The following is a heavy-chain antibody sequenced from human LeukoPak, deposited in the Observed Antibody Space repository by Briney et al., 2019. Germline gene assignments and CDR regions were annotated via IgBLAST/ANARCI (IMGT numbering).Heavy chain of an antibody. Sequence: PGRSLRLSCAASGFTFSSYAMHWVRQAPGKGLEWVAVISYDGSNKYYADSVKGRFTISRDDSKNTLYLQMNSLRAEDTAVYYCARDLEVGGFDPWGQGTLVTVSS. CDR1: GFTFSSYA. CDR2: ISYDGSNK. D-gene: IGHD3-16*01. CDR3: ARDLEVGGFDP. J-gene: IGHJ5*02. V-gene: IGHV3-30*14.